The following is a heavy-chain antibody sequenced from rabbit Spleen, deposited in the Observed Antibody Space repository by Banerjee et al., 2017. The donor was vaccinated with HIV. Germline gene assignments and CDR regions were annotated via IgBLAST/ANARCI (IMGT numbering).Heavy chain of an antibody. CDR2: INIVTGKS. J-gene: IGHJ6*01. CDR1: GLDFSSSYW. D-gene: IGHD1-1*01. V-gene: IGHV1S40*01. CDR3: ARDLVAVIGWNFSL. Sequence: QSLEESGGDLVKPGASLTLTCKASGLDFSSSYWICWVRQAPGKGLEWIACINIVTGKSVYASWAKGRFTMSRTSSTTVTLQMTSLTAADTATYFCARDLVAVIGWNFSLWGPGTLVTVS.